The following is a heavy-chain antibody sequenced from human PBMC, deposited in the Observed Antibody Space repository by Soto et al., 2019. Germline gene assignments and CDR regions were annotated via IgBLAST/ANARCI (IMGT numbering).Heavy chain of an antibody. CDR2: TYYRKSKWLY. V-gene: IGHV6-1*01. Sequence: SETLSLTCAISGDSVSNKGAAWNWIRHSPSRGLEWLGRTYYRKSKWLYDYAGSVRSLITNNPDTSNNYFSPHWTSWPPDDTSVYFCAGDPPGFHSAFDSWGQGTLVTVSS. CDR1: GDSVSNKGAA. CDR3: AGDPPGFHSAFDS. D-gene: IGHD4-4*01. J-gene: IGHJ4*02.